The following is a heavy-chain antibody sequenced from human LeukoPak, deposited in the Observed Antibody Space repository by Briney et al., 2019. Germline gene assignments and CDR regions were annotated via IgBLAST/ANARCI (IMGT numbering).Heavy chain of an antibody. CDR1: GDSINSLDL. V-gene: IGHV4-4*02. D-gene: IGHD3-22*01. Sequence: SGTLSLTCTVSGDSINSLDLWSWVRQPPGKGLEWIGEMYLSGTTHSNPSVKSRVTISIDKSKNQFFLNLSSVTAADTAVYYCARGRLLLPLDYWGQGTLVTVSS. CDR2: MYLSGTT. CDR3: ARGRLLLPLDY. J-gene: IGHJ4*02.